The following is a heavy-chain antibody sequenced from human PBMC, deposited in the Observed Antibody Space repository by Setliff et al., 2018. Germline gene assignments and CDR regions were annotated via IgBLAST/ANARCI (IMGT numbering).Heavy chain of an antibody. CDR3: AREAAGRTGSWAVNAFDI. CDR1: GYTFTSYY. J-gene: IGHJ3*02. Sequence: ASVKVSCKASGYTFTSYYMHWVRQAPGQGLEWMGIINPSGGSTSYAQKFQGRVTMTRDTSTSTVYMELSSLRSEDTAVYYCAREAAGRTGSWAVNAFDIWGQGTMVTVS. D-gene: IGHD6-13*01. CDR2: INPSGGST. V-gene: IGHV1-46*01.